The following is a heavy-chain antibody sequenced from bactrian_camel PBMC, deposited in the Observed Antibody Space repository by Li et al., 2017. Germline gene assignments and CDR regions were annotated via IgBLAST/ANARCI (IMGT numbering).Heavy chain of an antibody. Sequence: HVQLVESGGGSVQAGGSLRLSCVGSGFSFRDFQMYWVRQGAGKEREGLAVINGDGTTGYTTSTEGRFTISRDYAKNTFDLQMDSLKTEDTAMYYCASHSPYDGRPYAYWGQGTQVTVS. CDR3: ASHSPYDGRPYAY. CDR2: VINGDGTT. CDR1: GFSFRDFQ. D-gene: IGHD1*01. V-gene: IGHV3S1*01. J-gene: IGHJ4*01.